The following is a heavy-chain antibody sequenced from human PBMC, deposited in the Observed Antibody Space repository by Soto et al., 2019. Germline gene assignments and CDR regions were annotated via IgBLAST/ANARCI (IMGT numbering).Heavy chain of an antibody. CDR2: ISIDGSRK. J-gene: IGHJ3*02. Sequence: QVYLEESGGGVVQPGRSLRLSCVASGFSFSSSDMHWVRQAPGKGLEWVAHISIDGSRKYYADSVKGRISVSRENSKNTLYSQINSLRPEQAALSYCTRGPTHGAFDIWGQGTMVTVSS. V-gene: IGHV3-30*03. CDR3: TRGPTHGAFDI. CDR1: GFSFSSSD.